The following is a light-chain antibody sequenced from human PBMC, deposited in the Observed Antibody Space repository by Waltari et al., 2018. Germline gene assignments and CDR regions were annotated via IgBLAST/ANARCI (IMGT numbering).Light chain of an antibody. Sequence: SYVLTQPPSVSVAPGETARITCGGNNIGIKSVSWFQQKPGQAPVLVIYYDTDRPSGVPERFSGSNSGNTATLTISRVEAGDEADYYCQVWDSGSAHQVFGGGTKVTVL. V-gene: IGLV3-21*04. CDR3: QVWDSGSAHQV. CDR1: NIGIKS. J-gene: IGLJ3*02. CDR2: YDT.